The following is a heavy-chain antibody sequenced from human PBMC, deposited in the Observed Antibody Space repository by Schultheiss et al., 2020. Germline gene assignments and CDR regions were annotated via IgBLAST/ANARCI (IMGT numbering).Heavy chain of an antibody. CDR2: INYSGST. Sequence: SETLSLTCAVYGGSFRGYCWSWIRQPPGKGLEWIGVINYSGSTNYNPSLKSRVTISVDTSKEQLSLKVSPVTAADTAVYYCARRRGNCGGDNCDAEWDYWGQGTLVTVSS. CDR1: GGSFRGYC. D-gene: IGHD2-21*02. CDR3: ARRRGNCGGDNCDAEWDY. J-gene: IGHJ4*02. V-gene: IGHV4-34*01.